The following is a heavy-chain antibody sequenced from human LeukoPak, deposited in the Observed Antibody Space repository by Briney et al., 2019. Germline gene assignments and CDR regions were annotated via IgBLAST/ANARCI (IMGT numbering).Heavy chain of an antibody. V-gene: IGHV4-30-2*01. CDR1: GGSISSGGYS. D-gene: IGHD4-17*01. CDR2: IYHSGNT. Sequence: SQTLSLTCAVSGGSISSGGYSWSWIRQPPGKGLEWIGYIYHSGNTYYRPSLKSRVTISVDKSKNQFSLKLSSVTAADTAVYYCARGVTVTSGAYFDYWGQGTLVTVSS. CDR3: ARGVTVTSGAYFDY. J-gene: IGHJ4*02.